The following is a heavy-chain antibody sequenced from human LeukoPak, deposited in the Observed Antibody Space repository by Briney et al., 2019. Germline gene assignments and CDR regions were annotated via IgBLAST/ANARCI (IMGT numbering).Heavy chain of an antibody. J-gene: IGHJ3*02. CDR2: IIPIFGTA. D-gene: IGHD4-17*01. CDR3: ARGGFSPYGDYVHAFDI. Sequence: GSSVKVSCKASGGTFSSYAISWVRQAPGQGLEWMGGIIPIFGTANYAQKFQGRVTITADESTSTAYMELSSLRSDDTAVYYCARGGFSPYGDYVHAFDIWGQGTMVTVSS. CDR1: GGTFSSYA. V-gene: IGHV1-69*01.